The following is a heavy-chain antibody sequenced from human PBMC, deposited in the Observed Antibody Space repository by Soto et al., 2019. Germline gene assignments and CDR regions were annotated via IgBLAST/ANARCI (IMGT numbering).Heavy chain of an antibody. CDR3: ARAPSSSSAYFDY. CDR2: INPNSGGT. D-gene: IGHD6-6*01. Sequence: QVQLVQSGAAVKKPGASVKVSCKASGYTFTGYYMPWVRQAPGPGLVWMGWINPNSGGTNYAQKFQGWVTMTRDTSISTAYMELSRLRSDDTAVYYCARAPSSSSAYFDYWGQGTLVTVSS. J-gene: IGHJ4*02. V-gene: IGHV1-2*04. CDR1: GYTFTGYY.